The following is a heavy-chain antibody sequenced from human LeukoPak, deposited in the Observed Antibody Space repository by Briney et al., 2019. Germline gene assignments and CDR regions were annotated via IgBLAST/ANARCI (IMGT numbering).Heavy chain of an antibody. CDR2: IYSGGST. Sequence: GGSLRLSCAASGFTVSSNYMSWVRQAPGKGLEWVSVIYSGGSTYYAASVKGRFTISRDTSKNTIYLQMNSLRAADTAVYYCARGVRGVINNYSFDPWGQGTLVTVSS. CDR3: ARGVRGVINNYSFDP. CDR1: GFTVSSNY. D-gene: IGHD3-10*01. V-gene: IGHV3-53*01. J-gene: IGHJ5*02.